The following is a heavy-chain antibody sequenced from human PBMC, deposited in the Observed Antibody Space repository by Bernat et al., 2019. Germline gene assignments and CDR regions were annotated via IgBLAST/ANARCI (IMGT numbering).Heavy chain of an antibody. CDR3: ARPSGYYYGAIDY. Sequence: QLQLQESGPGLVKPSETLSLTCTVSGGSISSSSYYWGWIRQPPGKGLEWIGSIYYSWSTYYNPSLKSRVTVSVDTSKNQFSLKLSSVTAADTAVYYCARPSGYYYGAIDYWGQGTLVTVSS. CDR2: IYYSWST. CDR1: GGSISSSSYY. J-gene: IGHJ4*02. V-gene: IGHV4-39*01. D-gene: IGHD3-22*01.